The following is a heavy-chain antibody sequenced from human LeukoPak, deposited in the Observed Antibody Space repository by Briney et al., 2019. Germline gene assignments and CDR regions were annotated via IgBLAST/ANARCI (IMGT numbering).Heavy chain of an antibody. D-gene: IGHD6-19*01. V-gene: IGHV5-51*01. CDR3: ARQPPTYSSGWYYFDY. Sequence: GESLKISCKGSGYTFASHWIGWVRQMPGKGLEWMGIIYPGDSDTRYSPSFQGQVTISADKSISTAYLQWSSLKASDTAMYYCARQPPTYSSGWYYFDYWGQGTLVTVSS. J-gene: IGHJ4*02. CDR1: GYTFASHW. CDR2: IYPGDSDT.